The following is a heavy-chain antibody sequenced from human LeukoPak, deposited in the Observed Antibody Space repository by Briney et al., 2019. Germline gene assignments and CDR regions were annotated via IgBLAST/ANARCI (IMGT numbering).Heavy chain of an antibody. V-gene: IGHV3-23*01. CDR3: AKGNGGNAWTPFDY. CDR2: ISGSGDST. D-gene: IGHD4-23*01. J-gene: IGHJ4*02. Sequence: GGTLRLSCAASGFTFSSYGMSWVRQAPGKGLEWVSAISGSGDSTYYADSVKGRFTISRDNSNNILYLQMNSLRVEDTAIYYCAKGNGGNAWTPFDYWGQGTLVTASS. CDR1: GFTFSSYG.